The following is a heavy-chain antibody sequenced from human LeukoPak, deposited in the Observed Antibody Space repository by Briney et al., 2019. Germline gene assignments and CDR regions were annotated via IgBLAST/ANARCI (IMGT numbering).Heavy chain of an antibody. V-gene: IGHV4-61*02. D-gene: IGHD5-18*01. CDR2: IYTSWST. CDR1: GGSISSGSYY. Sequence: KASETLSLTCTVSGGSISSGSYYWSWIRQPAGKGLEWIGRIYTSWSTNYNPSLKSRVTISVDTSKNQFSLKLSSVTAADTAVYYCARTGVQLWLQLYDYWGQGTLVTVSS. CDR3: ARTGVQLWLQLYDY. J-gene: IGHJ4*02.